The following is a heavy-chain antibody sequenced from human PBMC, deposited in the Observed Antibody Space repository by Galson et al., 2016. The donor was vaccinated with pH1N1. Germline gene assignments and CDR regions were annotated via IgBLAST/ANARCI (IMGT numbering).Heavy chain of an antibody. CDR3: ARDLMGGTYAADY. CDR2: MKQDGSQR. CDR1: GLTFSGYW. D-gene: IGHD1-26*01. Sequence: SLRLSCAGSGLTFSGYWMNWVRQAPGKGLEWVANMKQDGSQRYYVDSVKGRFTISRDNAKNSLYLQMISLRVEDTAVYYCARDLMGGTYAADYWGQGTQVTVS. J-gene: IGHJ4*02. V-gene: IGHV3-7*01.